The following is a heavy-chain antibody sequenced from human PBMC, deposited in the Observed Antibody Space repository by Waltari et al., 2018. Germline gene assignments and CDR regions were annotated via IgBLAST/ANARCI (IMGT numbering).Heavy chain of an antibody. CDR1: GYTLTELS. V-gene: IGHV1-24*01. CDR2: FGPEDGET. J-gene: IGHJ6*02. CDR3: ATDSPSPRPLYGMDV. Sequence: QVQLVQSGAEVKKPGASVKVSCKVSGYTLTELSMPWVRQAPGQGLEWMGGFGPEDGETIYAQKFQVRVTMTEDTSTDTAYMELSSLRSEDTAVYYCATDSPSPRPLYGMDVWGQGTTVTVSS.